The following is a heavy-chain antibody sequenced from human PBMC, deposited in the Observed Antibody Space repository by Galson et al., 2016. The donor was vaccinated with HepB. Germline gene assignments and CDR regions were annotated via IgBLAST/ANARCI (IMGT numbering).Heavy chain of an antibody. CDR1: GFTFSVYW. Sequence: SLRLSCAASGFTFSVYWMHWVRQVPGKGLEWVSRITGDGSGSTSADSVKGRFTISRDNARNSLYLQMNSLRHEDTAVFYCVRDQGRTFDYWGQGTLVIVSS. CDR3: VRDQGRTFDY. J-gene: IGHJ4*02. V-gene: IGHV3-74*01. CDR2: ITGDGSGS.